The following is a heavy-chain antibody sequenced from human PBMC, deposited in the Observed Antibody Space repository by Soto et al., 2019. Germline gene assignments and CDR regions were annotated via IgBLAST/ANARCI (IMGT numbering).Heavy chain of an antibody. J-gene: IGHJ4*02. V-gene: IGHV3-23*01. CDR1: GFTFRNSA. D-gene: IGHD3-16*02. CDR3: AKVDAYSYRTDH. CDR2: IGRTNNT. Sequence: PGGSLRLSCAASGFTFRNSAITWGRQALGKGPEWVSSIGRTNNTHYADSVKGRFAISRDNSQNTLYLQMNSLTAEDTAVYFCAKVDAYSYRTDHWGQGTLVTVSS.